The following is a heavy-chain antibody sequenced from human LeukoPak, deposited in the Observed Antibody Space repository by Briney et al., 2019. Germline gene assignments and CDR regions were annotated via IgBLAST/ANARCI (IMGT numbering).Heavy chain of an antibody. Sequence: GGSLRLSCAASGFTFSSHWMHWVRQAPGKGLEWVSRINPAGSDTRYADSVKGRFTISRDNAKNTLYLQMSSLRGEDTAVYYCARDRTDDSGVNYNPMFDLWGQGTMVTVSS. CDR3: ARDRTDDSGVNYNPMFDL. D-gene: IGHD3-10*01. CDR2: INPAGSDT. V-gene: IGHV3-74*01. CDR1: GFTFSSHW. J-gene: IGHJ3*01.